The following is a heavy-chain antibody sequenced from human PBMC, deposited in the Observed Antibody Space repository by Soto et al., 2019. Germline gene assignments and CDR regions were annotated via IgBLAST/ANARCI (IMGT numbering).Heavy chain of an antibody. Sequence: QVQLVQSGAEVKKPGASVKVSCKASGYTFTIYGISWVRQAPGQGLEWMGWISAYNGNTNYAQKLQGRVTMTTDTSTSTAYMELRSLRSDDTAVYYCASDCSSSCRSSGADYWGQGTLVTVSS. CDR1: GYTFTIYG. CDR3: ASDCSSSCRSSGADY. V-gene: IGHV1-18*01. CDR2: ISAYNGNT. J-gene: IGHJ4*02. D-gene: IGHD2-2*01.